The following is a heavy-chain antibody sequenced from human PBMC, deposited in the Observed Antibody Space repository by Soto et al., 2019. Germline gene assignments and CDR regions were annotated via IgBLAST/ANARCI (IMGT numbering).Heavy chain of an antibody. Sequence: SGPTLVNPTQTLTLTCTFSGFSLSTSGMRVSWIRQPPGKALEWLARIDWDDDKFYSTSLKTRLTISKDTSKNQVVLTMTNMDPVDTATYYCTRVFDSSGWYFFDYWGQGTPVTVSS. CDR1: GFSLSTSGMR. CDR2: IDWDDDK. D-gene: IGHD6-19*01. V-gene: IGHV2-70*04. J-gene: IGHJ4*02. CDR3: TRVFDSSGWYFFDY.